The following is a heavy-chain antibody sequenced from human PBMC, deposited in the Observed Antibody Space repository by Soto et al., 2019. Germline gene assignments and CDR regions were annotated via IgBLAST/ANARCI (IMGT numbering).Heavy chain of an antibody. Sequence: GGSLRLSCVASGFTISDFYMTWIRQAPGKGLEWVSYISTSGSKMYYADSVKGRFTISRGNAKNSLYLQMNSLRADDTAVYFCARLTWGNYRYVDYWGQGTPVTVSS. CDR3: ARLTWGNYRYVDY. D-gene: IGHD3-16*02. V-gene: IGHV3-11*01. CDR1: GFTISDFY. CDR2: ISTSGSKM. J-gene: IGHJ4*02.